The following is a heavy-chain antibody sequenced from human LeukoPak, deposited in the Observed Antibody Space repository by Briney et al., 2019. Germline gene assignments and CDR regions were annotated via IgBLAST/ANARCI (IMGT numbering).Heavy chain of an antibody. CDR1: GFTFISYW. CDR2: IKQDGSEK. Sequence: GGSLRLSCAASGFTFISYWMSWVRQAPGKGREWVANIKQDGSEKYYVDSVKGRFTISRDNAKNSLYLQMNSLRAEDTAVCYCARMTVTKAENWFDPWGQGTLVTVSS. V-gene: IGHV3-7*01. D-gene: IGHD4-17*01. J-gene: IGHJ5*02. CDR3: ARMTVTKAENWFDP.